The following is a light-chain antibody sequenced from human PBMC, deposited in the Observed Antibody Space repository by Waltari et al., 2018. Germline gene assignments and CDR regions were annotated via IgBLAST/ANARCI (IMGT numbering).Light chain of an antibody. J-gene: IGKJ4*01. V-gene: IGKV3-20*01. CDR1: QNIRSNY. Sequence: EVVLTQSPGTLSLSPGERATLSCRASQNIRSNYLAWYQQRPGQAPRLLIYGTSTRASGIPDRFSGSGSGTDFTLTITRLEPEDFAVYYCQQYVSSPLTFGVGTRVEIK. CDR3: QQYVSSPLT. CDR2: GTS.